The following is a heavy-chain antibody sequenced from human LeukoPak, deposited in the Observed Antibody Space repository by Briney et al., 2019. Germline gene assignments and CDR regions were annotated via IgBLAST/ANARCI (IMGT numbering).Heavy chain of an antibody. J-gene: IGHJ4*02. CDR2: INHSGST. D-gene: IGHD3-10*01. CDR1: GGSFSGYY. V-gene: IGHV4-34*01. CDR3: ARGRVLLWFGELPYFDY. Sequence: SETLSLTCAVYGGSFSGYYWSWIRQPPGKGLEWIGEINHSGSTNYNPSLKSRVTISVDTSKNQFSLKLSSVTAADTAVYYCARGRVLLWFGELPYFDYWGQGTLVTVSS.